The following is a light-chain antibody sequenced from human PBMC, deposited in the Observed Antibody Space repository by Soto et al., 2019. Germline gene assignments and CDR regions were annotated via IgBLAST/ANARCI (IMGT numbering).Light chain of an antibody. CDR3: QVWDIDSDHVV. V-gene: IGLV3-21*02. J-gene: IGLJ2*01. Sequence: SYELTQPPSVTVAPGQTARITCGGTNIGSKSVHWYQQRPGQAPVVVVCVDGSDRPSGIPERFSGSSSGMTATLTIGRVEAGDEADYYCQVWDIDSDHVVFGGGTKVTVL. CDR1: NIGSKS. CDR2: VDGS.